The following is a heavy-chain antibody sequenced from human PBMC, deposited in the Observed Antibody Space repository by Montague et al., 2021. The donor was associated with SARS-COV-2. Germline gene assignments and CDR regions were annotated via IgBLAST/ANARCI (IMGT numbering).Heavy chain of an antibody. J-gene: IGHJ3*02. D-gene: IGHD3-22*01. CDR2: IYYSGST. V-gene: IGHV4-31*03. CDR3: ARAHITMIVVVDAFDI. Sequence: TLSLTCTVSGGSISSGGYYWSWIRQHPGKGLEWIGYIYYSGSTYYNPSLKSRVTISVDTSKNQFSLKLSSVTAADTAVYYCARAHITMIVVVDAFDIWGQGTMVTVCS. CDR1: GGSISSGGYY.